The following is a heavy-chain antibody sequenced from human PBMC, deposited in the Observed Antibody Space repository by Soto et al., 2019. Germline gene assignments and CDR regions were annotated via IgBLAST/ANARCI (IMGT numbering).Heavy chain of an antibody. V-gene: IGHV1-69*01. CDR1: GGTFSSYA. CDR2: IIPIFGTA. J-gene: IGHJ4*02. Sequence: QVQLVQSGAEVKKPGSSVKVSCKASGGTFSSYAISWVRQAPGQGLEWMGGIIPIFGTANYAQKFQGRVTITADESTSTAYMELSSLRSEDTAVYYCAGGAENYYDSSGYYYASFDYWGQGTLVTVSS. D-gene: IGHD3-22*01. CDR3: AGGAENYYDSSGYYYASFDY.